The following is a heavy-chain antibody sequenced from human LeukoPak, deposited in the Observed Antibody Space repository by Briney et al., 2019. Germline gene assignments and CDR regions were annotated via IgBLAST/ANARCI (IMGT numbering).Heavy chain of an antibody. Sequence: ASVKVSCKASGYTFTGYYMHWVRQAPGQGLEWMGWITPNSGGTNYAQKFQGRVTMTRDTPISTAYMELSRLRSDDTAVYYCAREPPPIAREYNWFDPWGQGTLVTVSS. D-gene: IGHD6-13*01. CDR3: AREPPPIAREYNWFDP. V-gene: IGHV1-2*02. CDR1: GYTFTGYY. CDR2: ITPNSGGT. J-gene: IGHJ5*02.